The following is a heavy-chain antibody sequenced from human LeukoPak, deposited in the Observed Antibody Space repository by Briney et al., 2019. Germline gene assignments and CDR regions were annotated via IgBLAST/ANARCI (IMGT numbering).Heavy chain of an antibody. CDR3: AKDPKNYYDSSGYSYFDY. CDR1: GFTFSTYA. D-gene: IGHD3-22*01. CDR2: ISYDGSNK. V-gene: IGHV3-30*04. Sequence: GGSLRLSCAASGFTFSTYAMHLVRQAPGKGLEWVAVISYDGSNKYYADSVKGRFTISRDNSKNTLYLQMNSLRAEDTAVYYCAKDPKNYYDSSGYSYFDYWGQGTLVTVSS. J-gene: IGHJ4*02.